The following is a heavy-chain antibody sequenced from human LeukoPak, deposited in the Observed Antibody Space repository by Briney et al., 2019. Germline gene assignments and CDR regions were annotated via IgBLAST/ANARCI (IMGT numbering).Heavy chain of an antibody. D-gene: IGHD6-19*01. J-gene: IGHJ4*02. V-gene: IGHV3-53*01. CDR1: TFTFRNYW. CDR2: IFSGGRT. Sequence: GGSLRLSCAASTFTFRNYWMSWVRQAPGKGLEWVSVIFSGGRTYYADSVKGRFTISRDNSKNTLFLQMNSLRAEDTAVYYCARPQSSGGAFDYWGQGTLVTVSS. CDR3: ARPQSSGGAFDY.